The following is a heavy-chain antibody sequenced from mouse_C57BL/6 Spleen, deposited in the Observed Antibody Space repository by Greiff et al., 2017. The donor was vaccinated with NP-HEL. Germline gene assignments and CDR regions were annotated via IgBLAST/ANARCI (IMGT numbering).Heavy chain of an antibody. D-gene: IGHD2-1*01. CDR1: GFTFSSYA. CDR3: TSYYGNYPYAMDY. CDR2: ISSGGDYI. V-gene: IGHV5-9-1*02. J-gene: IGHJ4*01. Sequence: EVQRVESGEGLVKPGGSLKLSCAASGFTFSSYAMSWVRQTPEKRLEWVAYISSGGDYIYYADTVKGRFTISRDNARNTLYLQMSSLKSEDTAMYYCTSYYGNYPYAMDYWGQGTSVTVSS.